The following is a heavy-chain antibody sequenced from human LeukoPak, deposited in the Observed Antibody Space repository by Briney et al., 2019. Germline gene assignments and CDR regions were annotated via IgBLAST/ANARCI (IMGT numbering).Heavy chain of an antibody. CDR2: INPNSGGT. V-gene: IGHV1-2*02. J-gene: IGHJ4*02. Sequence: ASVKVSCKASGYTFTGYWIHWVRQAPGQGLEWMGWINPNSGGTNYAQKFQGRVTFTRDPSTITAYMELSRLTSDDTAVYSCTRGDGYNLFWGQGTLVTVSS. CDR3: TRGDGYNLF. D-gene: IGHD5-24*01. CDR1: GYTFTGYW.